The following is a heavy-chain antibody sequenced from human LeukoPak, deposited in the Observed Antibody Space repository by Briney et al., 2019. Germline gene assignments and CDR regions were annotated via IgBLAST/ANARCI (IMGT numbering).Heavy chain of an antibody. CDR2: ITSDGSNR. Sequence: PGGSLRLSCAASGFSFSRFWMHWVRQAPGKGLVWISRITSDGSNRDYADSVKGRFTISRDNAKNTPYLQMNSLRTEDTAAYFCVREDIVVVTTLDHWGQGSLVTVSS. V-gene: IGHV3-74*01. D-gene: IGHD2-21*02. J-gene: IGHJ4*02. CDR3: VREDIVVVTTLDH. CDR1: GFSFSRFW.